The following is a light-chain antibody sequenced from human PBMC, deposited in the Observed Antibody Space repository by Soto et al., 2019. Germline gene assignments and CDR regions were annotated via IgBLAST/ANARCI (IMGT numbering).Light chain of an antibody. CDR3: CSYAASYTEV. CDR2: DVS. CDR1: SSDVGGYNY. V-gene: IGLV2-11*01. J-gene: IGLJ1*01. Sequence: ALPQPRSVSGSPGQSVTISCTGTSSDVGGYNYVSWYQQHPGKAPKLMIYDVSKRPSGVPDRFSGSKSGNTASLTISGLQAEDEAAYYCCSYAASYTEVFGNATTVTV.